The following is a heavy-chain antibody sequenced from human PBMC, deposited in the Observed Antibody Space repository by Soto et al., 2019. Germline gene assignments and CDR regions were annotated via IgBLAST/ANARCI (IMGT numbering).Heavy chain of an antibody. J-gene: IGHJ3*02. V-gene: IGHV3-30*18. D-gene: IGHD6-6*01. CDR3: AKEEYSSSWRALDI. CDR1: GFTFSSYG. Sequence: GGSLRLSCAASGFTFSSYGMHWVRQAPGKGLEWVAVISYDGSNKYYADSVKGRFTISRDNSKNTLYLQMNSLRAEDTAVYYCAKEEYSSSWRALDIWGQGTMVTVSS. CDR2: ISYDGSNK.